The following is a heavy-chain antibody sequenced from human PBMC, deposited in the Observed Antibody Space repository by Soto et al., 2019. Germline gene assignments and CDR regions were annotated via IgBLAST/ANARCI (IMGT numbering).Heavy chain of an antibody. CDR2: MNPNSGNT. V-gene: IGHV1-8*01. J-gene: IGHJ4*02. D-gene: IGHD3-22*01. Sequence: VASKASGSPYTSYDIERGRQATGQGLEWMGWMNPNSGNTGYAQKFQCRVTMTRNTSISTAYMELSSLRSEDTAVYYCARRLTDYYDTSGYRFPMYYWAQRIRVIVTS. CDR3: ARRLTDYYDTSGYRFPMYY. CDR1: GSPYTSYD.